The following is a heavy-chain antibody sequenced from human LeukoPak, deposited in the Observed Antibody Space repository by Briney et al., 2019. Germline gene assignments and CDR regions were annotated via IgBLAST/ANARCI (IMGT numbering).Heavy chain of an antibody. D-gene: IGHD6-19*01. CDR3: ARDGPIAVADY. CDR1: GYTFTDYY. J-gene: IGHJ4*02. Sequence: ASVKVSCKASGYTFTDYYMHWVRQAPGQGLEWMGIINPSGGSTSYAQKFQGRVTMTRDMSTSTVYMELSSLRSEDTAVYYCARDGPIAVADYWGQGTLVTVSS. V-gene: IGHV1-46*01. CDR2: INPSGGST.